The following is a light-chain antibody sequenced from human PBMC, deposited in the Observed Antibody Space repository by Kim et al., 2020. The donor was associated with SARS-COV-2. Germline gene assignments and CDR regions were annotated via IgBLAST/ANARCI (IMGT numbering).Light chain of an antibody. J-gene: IGKJ2*01. V-gene: IGKV4-1*01. CDR1: QSVLHSPNNKNY. CDR3: QQYYRSPNT. Sequence: DIVMTQSPDSLAVSLGERATINCKSSQSVLHSPNNKNYLAWYQHKSGQPPKLLIYWASTRESGVPDRFNGSGSGTDFTLTISSLQAEDVAVYYCQQYYRSPNTFGRGTKLEI. CDR2: WAS.